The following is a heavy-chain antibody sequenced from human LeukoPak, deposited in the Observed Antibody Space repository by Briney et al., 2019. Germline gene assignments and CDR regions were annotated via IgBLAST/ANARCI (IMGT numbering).Heavy chain of an antibody. V-gene: IGHV4-59*01. CDR3: ARGATMVRGVIRTYYYYYMDV. CDR2: IHYSGST. D-gene: IGHD3-10*01. CDR1: GGSISSYY. J-gene: IGHJ6*03. Sequence: SETLSLTCTVSGGSISSYYWGWIRQPPGKGLEWIGYIHYSGSTNYNPSLKSRVTISVDTSKNQFSLKLSSVTAADTAVYYCARGATMVRGVIRTYYYYYMDVWGKGTMVTISS.